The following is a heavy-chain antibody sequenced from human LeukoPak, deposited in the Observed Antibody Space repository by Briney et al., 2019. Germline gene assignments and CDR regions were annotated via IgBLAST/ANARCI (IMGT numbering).Heavy chain of an antibody. V-gene: IGHV3-30-3*01. J-gene: IGHJ6*03. CDR2: ISYDGSNK. Sequence: QTGGSLRLSCAASGFTFSSYAMHWVRQAPGKGLEWVAVISYDGSNKYYADSVKGRFTISRDNSKNTLYLQMNSLRAEDTAVYYCARDQRYQLLHYMDVWGKGTTVTVSS. CDR3: ARDQRYQLLHYMDV. D-gene: IGHD2-2*01. CDR1: GFTFSSYA.